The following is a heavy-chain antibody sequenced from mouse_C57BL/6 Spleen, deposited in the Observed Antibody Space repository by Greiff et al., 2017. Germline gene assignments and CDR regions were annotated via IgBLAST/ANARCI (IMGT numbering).Heavy chain of an antibody. CDR1: GYAFGSYW. CDR2: LYPGDGDT. J-gene: IGHJ3*01. D-gene: IGHD2-4*01. Sequence: QVQLKESGAELVKPGASVKISCKASGYAFGSYWMNWVKQRPGKGLEWIGQLYPGDGDTNYNGKFKGKATLTADKSSSTAYMQLSSLTSEDSAVYFCARSPYDYDEAWFAYWGQGTLVTVSA. V-gene: IGHV1-80*01. CDR3: ARSPYDYDEAWFAY.